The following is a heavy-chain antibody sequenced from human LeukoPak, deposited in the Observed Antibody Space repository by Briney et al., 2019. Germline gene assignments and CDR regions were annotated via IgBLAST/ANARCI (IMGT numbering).Heavy chain of an antibody. J-gene: IGHJ4*02. D-gene: IGHD3-10*01. CDR1: GFTFSDHC. CDR2: IRNKADSYST. CDR3: ARVWRARYFDY. Sequence: PGGSRRLSCAASGFTFSDHCMDWVRQAPGKGLEGVGRIRNKADSYSTEYAASVKGRFTISRDDSENSLYLQMNSLTTDDTAVYFCARVWRARYFDYWGQGTLVTVSS. V-gene: IGHV3-72*01.